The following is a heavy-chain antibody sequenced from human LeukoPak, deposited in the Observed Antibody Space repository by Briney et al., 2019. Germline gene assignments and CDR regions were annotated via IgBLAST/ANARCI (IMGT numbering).Heavy chain of an antibody. Sequence: PSETLSLTYTVSGGSISSHYWSWIRQPPGKGLEWIGYISDSGSTNSNPSLNSRATISVDTSKNQFSLKLNSVTAADTAVYYCAKSNGYGLVDIWGQGTMVTVSS. D-gene: IGHD3-10*01. CDR3: AKSNGYGLVDI. CDR1: GGSISSHY. CDR2: ISDSGST. V-gene: IGHV4-59*11. J-gene: IGHJ3*02.